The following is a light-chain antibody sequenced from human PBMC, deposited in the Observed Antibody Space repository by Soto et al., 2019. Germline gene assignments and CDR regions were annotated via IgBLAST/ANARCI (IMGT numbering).Light chain of an antibody. CDR2: GAS. V-gene: IGKV3-20*01. CDR1: QSVSSN. Sequence: ILIAQSPATLSVSTGESATLACRASQSVSSNLAWYQQKPGQAPRLLIYGASSRATGIPDRLSGSGAGTDFTLTIRRLEPEDFAVYYCQQYGSSPTFGQGTKVDI. CDR3: QQYGSSPT. J-gene: IGKJ1*01.